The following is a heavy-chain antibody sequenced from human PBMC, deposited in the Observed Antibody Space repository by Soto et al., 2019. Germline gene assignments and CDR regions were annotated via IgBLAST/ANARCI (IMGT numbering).Heavy chain of an antibody. D-gene: IGHD2-2*01. CDR3: ARDRYVGYFDY. CDR1: IGSISTYY. CDR2: ISYSGST. J-gene: IGHJ4*02. Sequence: QVQLQESGPGLVKPSETLSLTCTVSIGSISTYYWTWIRQPPGKGLEWIGYISYSGSTDYNPSLNSRVTISVDTSNNQFSLKLSSVTAADTAVYYCARDRYVGYFDYWGKGTLITVSS. V-gene: IGHV4-59*01.